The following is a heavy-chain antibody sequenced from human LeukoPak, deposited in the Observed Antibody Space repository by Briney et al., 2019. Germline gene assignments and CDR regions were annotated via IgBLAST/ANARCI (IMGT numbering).Heavy chain of an antibody. Sequence: GASVKVSCTASGYTFTSYAMNWVRQAPGQGLEWMGWINTNTGNPTYAQGFTGRFVFSLDTSVSTAYLQISSLKAEDTAVYYCAREGRRDGYNSGDYWGQGTLVTVSS. J-gene: IGHJ4*02. D-gene: IGHD5-24*01. CDR1: GYTFTSYA. CDR3: AREGRRDGYNSGDY. CDR2: INTNTGNP. V-gene: IGHV7-4-1*02.